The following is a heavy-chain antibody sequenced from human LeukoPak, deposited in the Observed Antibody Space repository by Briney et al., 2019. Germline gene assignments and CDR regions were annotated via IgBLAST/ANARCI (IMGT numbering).Heavy chain of an antibody. J-gene: IGHJ6*02. CDR3: ARGAVVPAAMSPYYYYGMDV. V-gene: IGHV1-8*01. CDR2: MNPNSGNT. D-gene: IGHD2-2*01. Sequence: GASVKVSCTASGYTFTSYDINWVRQATGQGLEWMGWMNPNSGNTGYAQKFQGRVTMTRNTSISTAYMELSSLRSEDTAVYYCARGAVVPAAMSPYYYYGMDVWGQGTTVTVSS. CDR1: GYTFTSYD.